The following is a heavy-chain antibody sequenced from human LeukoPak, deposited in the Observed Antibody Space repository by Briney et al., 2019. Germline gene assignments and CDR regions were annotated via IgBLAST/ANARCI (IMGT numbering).Heavy chain of an antibody. V-gene: IGHV3-64D*06. J-gene: IGHJ4*02. Sequence: GGSLRLSCSASGFIFNKYAMYWVRQAPGKGLEYVSAISSNGGSTYYADSVKGRFTISRDNSKNTLYLQMSSLRAEDTAVFYCVKRGNDYYGSSGNFDFDFWGQGTLVTVSS. CDR2: ISSNGGST. CDR1: GFIFNKYA. CDR3: VKRGNDYYGSSGNFDFDF. D-gene: IGHD3-22*01.